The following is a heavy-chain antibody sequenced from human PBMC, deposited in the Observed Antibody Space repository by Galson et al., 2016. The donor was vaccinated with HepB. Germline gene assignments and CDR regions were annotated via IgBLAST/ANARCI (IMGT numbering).Heavy chain of an antibody. CDR2: AVPIFGTT. Sequence: SVKVSCKASGGTFSSYAISWVRQAPGQGLEWMGGAVPIFGTTKYARKFQGRVAITADDSTSTVYLELSSLRSEDTAVYYCARYGSLVRGVIRYNYGMDVWGQGTTVTVSS. D-gene: IGHD3-10*01. CDR1: GGTFSSYA. V-gene: IGHV1-69*13. J-gene: IGHJ6*02. CDR3: ARYGSLVRGVIRYNYGMDV.